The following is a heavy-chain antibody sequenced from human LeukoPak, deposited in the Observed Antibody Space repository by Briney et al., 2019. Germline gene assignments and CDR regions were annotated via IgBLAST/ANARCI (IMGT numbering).Heavy chain of an antibody. CDR3: ARGQYDFWSGYYLGYGMDV. V-gene: IGHV1-8*02. J-gene: IGHJ6*02. CDR1: GYTFTSYG. D-gene: IGHD3-3*01. CDR2: MNPNSGNT. Sequence: GASVKVSCKASGYTFTSYGINWVRQATGQGLEWMGWMNPNSGNTGYAQKFQGRVTMTRNTSISTAYMELSSLRSEDTAVYYCARGQYDFWSGYYLGYGMDVWGQGTTVTVSS.